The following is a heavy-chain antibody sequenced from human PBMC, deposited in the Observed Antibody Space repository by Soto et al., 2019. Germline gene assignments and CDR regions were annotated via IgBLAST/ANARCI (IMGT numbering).Heavy chain of an antibody. D-gene: IGHD2-2*02. CDR3: ARGPHHLYCSSTSCYSGAYYYYGMDV. Sequence: PSETLSLTCAVYGGSFSGYYWSWIRQPPGKGLEWIGEINHSGSTNYNPSLKSRVTISVDTSKNKFSLKLSSVTAADTAVYYCARGPHHLYCSSTSCYSGAYYYYGMDVWGQGTTVTVSS. CDR1: GGSFSGYY. J-gene: IGHJ6*02. V-gene: IGHV4-34*01. CDR2: INHSGST.